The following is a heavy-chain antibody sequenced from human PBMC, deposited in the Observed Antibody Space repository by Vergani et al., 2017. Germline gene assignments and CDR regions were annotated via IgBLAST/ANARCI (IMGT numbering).Heavy chain of an antibody. CDR2: IYHSGST. CDR1: GGSISSGGYS. Sequence: QLQLQESGSGLVKPSQTLSLTCAVSGGSISSGGYSWSWIRQPPGKGLEWIGYIYHSGSTYYNPSLKSRVTISVDTSKNQFSLKLSSVTAADTAVYYCARGTGTIFGTDYYYMDVWGKGTTVTVSS. CDR3: ARGTGTIFGTDYYYMDV. D-gene: IGHD3-3*01. J-gene: IGHJ6*03. V-gene: IGHV4-30-2*01.